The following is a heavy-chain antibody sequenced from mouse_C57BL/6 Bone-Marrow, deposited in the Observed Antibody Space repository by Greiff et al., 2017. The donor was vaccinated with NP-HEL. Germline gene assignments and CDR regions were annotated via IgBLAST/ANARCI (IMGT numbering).Heavy chain of an antibody. Sequence: EVKLVESGAELVRPGASVKLSCTASGFNIKDYYMHWVKQRPEPGLEWIGRIDPEDGDTEYAPKFQGKATMTADTSSNTAYLQLSSLTSEDTSVYYCTTVIYYYGSPYAMDYWGQGTSVTVSA. CDR3: TTVIYYYGSPYAMDY. D-gene: IGHD1-1*01. V-gene: IGHV14-1*01. CDR1: GFNIKDYY. J-gene: IGHJ4*01. CDR2: IDPEDGDT.